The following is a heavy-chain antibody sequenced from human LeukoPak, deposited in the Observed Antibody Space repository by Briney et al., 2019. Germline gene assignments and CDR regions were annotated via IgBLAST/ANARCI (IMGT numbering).Heavy chain of an antibody. CDR1: GASISGSGFY. D-gene: IGHD6-6*01. J-gene: IGHJ4*02. CDR2: IYYSGST. CDR3: ARRVPVRPFGY. V-gene: IGHV4-39*01. Sequence: SETLSLTCTVSGASISGSGFYWGWIRQPPGKGLEWIGSIYYSGSTYYNPSLEGRVTISVDTSKNQFSLKVTSVTAADTAVYYCARRVPVRPFGYWGLGTLVTVSS.